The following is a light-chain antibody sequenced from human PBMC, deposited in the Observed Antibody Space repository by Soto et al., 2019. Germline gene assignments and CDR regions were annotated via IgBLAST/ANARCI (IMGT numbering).Light chain of an antibody. CDR3: SSYTSSSYYV. Sequence: QSALTHPASVSWSPGHSITISCTGTSSGVGGYNYVSWYQQHPGKAPKLMIYEVSNRPSGVSNRFSGSKSGNTASLTISGLQAEEEADYYCSSYTSSSYYVFGTGTKVTVL. CDR2: EVS. J-gene: IGLJ1*01. CDR1: SSGVGGYNY. V-gene: IGLV2-14*01.